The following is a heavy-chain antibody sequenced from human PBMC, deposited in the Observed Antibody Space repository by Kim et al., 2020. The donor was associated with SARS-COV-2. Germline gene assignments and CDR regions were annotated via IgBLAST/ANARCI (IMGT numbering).Heavy chain of an antibody. CDR3: AKGFLRSYVGYGMDV. Sequence: GGSLRLSCAASGFTFSSYGMHWVRQAPGKGLEWVAVIWYDGSNKYYADSVKGRFTISRDNSKNTLYLQMNSLRAEDTAVYYCAKGFLRSYVGYGMDVWGQGTTVTVSS. D-gene: IGHD3-10*01. V-gene: IGHV3-33*06. J-gene: IGHJ6*02. CDR2: IWYDGSNK. CDR1: GFTFSSYG.